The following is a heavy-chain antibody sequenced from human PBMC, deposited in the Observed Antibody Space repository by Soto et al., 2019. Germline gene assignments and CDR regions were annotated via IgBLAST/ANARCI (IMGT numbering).Heavy chain of an antibody. CDR2: IFYSGTT. V-gene: IGHV4-31*03. CDR1: GGSISRGGYY. CDR3: AKEKISTSCCNWFDP. D-gene: IGHD2-2*01. Sequence: KPSETLSLTCTVSGGSISRGGYYWNWIRQHPGKGLEWIGYIFYSGTTYYNPSLKSRVTISVDTSKNQFSLKLSSVTAADTAVYYCAKEKISTSCCNWFDPWGQGTLVTVSS. J-gene: IGHJ5*02.